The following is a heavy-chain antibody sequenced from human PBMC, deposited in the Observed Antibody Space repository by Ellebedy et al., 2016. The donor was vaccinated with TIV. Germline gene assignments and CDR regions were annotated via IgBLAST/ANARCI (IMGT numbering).Heavy chain of an antibody. Sequence: GESLKISCAASGFSFSTYSVNWVRQAPGKGLEWVSYLSSTGYSLYYADSLKGRFTISRDNAKNSLYLQMNSLRDEDTAMYYCARDRVAVAVPAMGAFDIWGRGTMVTVSS. CDR2: LSSTGYSL. V-gene: IGHV3-48*02. CDR1: GFSFSTYS. CDR3: ARDRVAVAVPAMGAFDI. J-gene: IGHJ3*02. D-gene: IGHD2-21*01.